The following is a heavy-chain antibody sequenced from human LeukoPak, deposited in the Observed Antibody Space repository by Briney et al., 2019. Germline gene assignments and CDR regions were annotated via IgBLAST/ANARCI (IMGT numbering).Heavy chain of an antibody. J-gene: IGHJ4*02. CDR1: GFTFRTYS. CDR3: ERGDWYFDY. Sequence: GGSLRLSCAAPGFTFRTYSINWVRQAPGKGLEWVSALSNSSSYIYYADSVKGRFTISRDNAKNSQYLQMNSLRAEDSAVYYCERGDWYFDYWGQGTLVTVSS. CDR2: LSNSSSYI. D-gene: IGHD2-21*02. V-gene: IGHV3-21*01.